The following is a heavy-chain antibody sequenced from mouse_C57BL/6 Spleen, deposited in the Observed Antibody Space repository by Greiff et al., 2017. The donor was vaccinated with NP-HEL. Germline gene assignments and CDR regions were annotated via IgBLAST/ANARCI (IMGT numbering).Heavy chain of an antibody. CDR3: ARWGYYYGSRDYYAMDD. CDR2: IYPGDGDT. J-gene: IGHJ4*01. CDR1: GYAFSSYW. V-gene: IGHV1-80*01. Sequence: QVQLKESGAELVKPGASVKISCKASGYAFSSYWMNWVKQRPGKGLEWIGQIYPGDGDTNYNGKFKGKATLTADKSSSTAYMQLSSLTSEDSAVYCCARWGYYYGSRDYYAMDDWGQGTSVTVSS. D-gene: IGHD1-1*01.